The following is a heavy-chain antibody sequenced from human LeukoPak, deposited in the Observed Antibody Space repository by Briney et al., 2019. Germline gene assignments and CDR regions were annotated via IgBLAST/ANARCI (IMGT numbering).Heavy chain of an antibody. V-gene: IGHV4-31*03. D-gene: IGHD5-18*01. CDR1: GGSISSGGYY. CDR3: ARSWIQLWLLDY. CDR2: IYYSGST. Sequence: SQTLSLTCTVSGGSISSGGYYWSWIRQHPGKGLEWIGYIYYSGSTYYNPSPKSRVTIPVDTSKNQFSLKLSSVTAADTAVYYCARSWIQLWLLDYWGQGTLVTVSS. J-gene: IGHJ4*02.